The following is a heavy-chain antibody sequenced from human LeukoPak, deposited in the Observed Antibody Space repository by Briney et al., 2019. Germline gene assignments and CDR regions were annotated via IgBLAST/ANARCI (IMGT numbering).Heavy chain of an antibody. CDR2: INHSGST. J-gene: IGHJ4*02. CDR3: ARGPTNYDYVWGSYRRDSNFDY. V-gene: IGHV4-34*01. CDR1: GGSFSGYY. Sequence: SETLFLTCAVYGGSFSGYYWSWIRQPPGKGLEWIGEINHSGSTNYNPSLKSRVTISVDTSKNQFSLKLSSVTAADTAVYYCARGPTNYDYVWGSYRRDSNFDYWGQGTLVTVSS. D-gene: IGHD3-16*02.